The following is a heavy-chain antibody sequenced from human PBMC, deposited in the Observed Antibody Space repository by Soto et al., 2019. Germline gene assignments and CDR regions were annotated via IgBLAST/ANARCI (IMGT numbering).Heavy chain of an antibody. Sequence: GGSLILSCAASGFTFSSYSMNWVRQAPGKGLEWVSSISSSSSYIYYADSVKGRFTISRDNAKNSLYLQMNSLRAEDTAVYYCARVLADIVVVPAAMQGWGQGTTVXVSS. D-gene: IGHD2-2*01. J-gene: IGHJ6*02. V-gene: IGHV3-21*01. CDR1: GFTFSSYS. CDR3: ARVLADIVVVPAAMQG. CDR2: ISSSSSYI.